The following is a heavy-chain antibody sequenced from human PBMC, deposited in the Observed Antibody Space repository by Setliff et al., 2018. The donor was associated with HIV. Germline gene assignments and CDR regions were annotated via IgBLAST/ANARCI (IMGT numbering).Heavy chain of an antibody. CDR1: GGSISNGGYY. Sequence: PSETLSLTCHVSGGSISNGGYYWSWIRQHPGTGLEWIAYIYFSGSTYYNPSLKSRVSISVDTSKKQFSLKLSSVTAADTAVYYCARGAGYSYFDYYYYYMDVWGKGTTVTVSS. CDR2: IYFSGST. V-gene: IGHV4-31*03. J-gene: IGHJ6*03. D-gene: IGHD5-18*01. CDR3: ARGAGYSYFDYYYYYMDV.